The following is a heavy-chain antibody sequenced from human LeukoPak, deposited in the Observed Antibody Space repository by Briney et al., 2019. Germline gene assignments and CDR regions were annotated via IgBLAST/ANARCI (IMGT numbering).Heavy chain of an antibody. CDR2: INTNTGNP. D-gene: IGHD6-19*01. V-gene: IGHV7-4-1*02. J-gene: IGHJ4*02. CDR1: GYTFTSYD. Sequence: ASVKVSCKASGYTFTSYDINWVRQAPGQGLEWMGWINTNTGNPTYAQGFTGRFVFSLDTSVSTAYLQISSLRAEDTAVYYCARVVTTGYSSGWYGWGQGTLVTVSS. CDR3: ARVVTTGYSSGWYG.